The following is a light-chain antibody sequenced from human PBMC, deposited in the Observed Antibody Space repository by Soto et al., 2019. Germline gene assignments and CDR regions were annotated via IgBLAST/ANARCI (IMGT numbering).Light chain of an antibody. Sequence: QSALTHPASVSGSPGQSITISCTGTSSDVGGYNYVSWYQQHPGKAPKLMIYDVSNRPSGVSNRFSGSKSGNTASLTISGLQAEDEADYYCSSYTSSSTLEDVFGTGTKLTVL. V-gene: IGLV2-14*01. CDR2: DVS. CDR1: SSDVGGYNY. CDR3: SSYTSSSTLEDV. J-gene: IGLJ1*01.